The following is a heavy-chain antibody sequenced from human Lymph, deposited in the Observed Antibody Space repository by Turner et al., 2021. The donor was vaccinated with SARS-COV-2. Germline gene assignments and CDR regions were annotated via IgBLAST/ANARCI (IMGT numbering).Heavy chain of an antibody. CDR3: ARDRDSSGWVDY. CDR1: GFTFSSYV. D-gene: IGHD3-22*01. V-gene: IGHV3-30*04. J-gene: IGHJ4*02. CDR2: ISYDENEK. Sequence: QVQLADSVRRVVQPRRPRRRSCAASGFTFSSYVMHWVRQSPWKGLEWFAFISYDENEKYFSDSVKSRFTFSKDNSKNTLYLRMNSLRAEYSAVYNCARDRDSSGWVDYWGQGTLVTVSS.